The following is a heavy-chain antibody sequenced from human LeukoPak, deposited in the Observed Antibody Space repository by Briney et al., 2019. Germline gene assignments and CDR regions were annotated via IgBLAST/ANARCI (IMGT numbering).Heavy chain of an antibody. Sequence: PGGSLRLSCAASGFTVSSNYMSWVRQAPGKGLEWVSVIYSGGSTYYADSVKGRFTISRDNSKNTLYLQMNSLRAEDTAVYYCARDSTRYGSGKIRGFNWYFDLWGRGTLVTVSS. CDR3: ARDSTRYGSGKIRGFNWYFDL. D-gene: IGHD3-10*01. CDR2: IYSGGST. V-gene: IGHV3-66*01. CDR1: GFTVSSNY. J-gene: IGHJ2*01.